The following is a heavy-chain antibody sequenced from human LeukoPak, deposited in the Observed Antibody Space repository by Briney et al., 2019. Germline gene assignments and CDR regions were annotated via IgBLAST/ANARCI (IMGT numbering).Heavy chain of an antibody. Sequence: PSETLSLTCAVSGGSISSGGYSWSWIRQPPGKGLEWIGYIYHSGSTYYNPSLKSRVTISVDRSKNQFSLNLSSVTAADTAVYYCARGLAPASLCDYWGQGTLVTVSS. CDR3: ARGLAPASLCDY. V-gene: IGHV4-30-2*01. CDR1: GGSISSGGYS. J-gene: IGHJ4*02. D-gene: IGHD2-15*01. CDR2: IYHSGST.